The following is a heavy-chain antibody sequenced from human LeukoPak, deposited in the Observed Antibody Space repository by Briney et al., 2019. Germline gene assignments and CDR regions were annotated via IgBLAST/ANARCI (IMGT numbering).Heavy chain of an antibody. CDR2: MDYSVST. Sequence: SQTLSLTCTVAGPSITSSGYYWGWIRQPPGKGLQWIGRMDYSVSTWYNPSLGSRVTISVDTSKNQFCLKLSSVTAAATAVYYCATRSYYYASSGYEWGQGTLVTVSS. V-gene: IGHV4-39*01. J-gene: IGHJ4*02. CDR1: GPSITSSGYY. CDR3: ATRSYYYASSGYE. D-gene: IGHD3-22*01.